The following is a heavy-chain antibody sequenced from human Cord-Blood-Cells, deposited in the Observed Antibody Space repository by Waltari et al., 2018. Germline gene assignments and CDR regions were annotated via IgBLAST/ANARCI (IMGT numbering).Heavy chain of an antibody. J-gene: IGHJ4*02. CDR3: ARERTVELVDY. CDR2: ISSSSSTI. D-gene: IGHD6-6*01. CDR1: GFTFSSYS. V-gene: IGHV3-48*01. Sequence: VQLVESGGGLVQPGWSLRLSCAASGFTFSSYSMNWVRQAPGKGLEWGSYISSSSSTIEYADSEKGQLTISRDKAKKSVYLEMNSRRAEDTAVYCCARERTVELVDYRGQRTLVTVSS.